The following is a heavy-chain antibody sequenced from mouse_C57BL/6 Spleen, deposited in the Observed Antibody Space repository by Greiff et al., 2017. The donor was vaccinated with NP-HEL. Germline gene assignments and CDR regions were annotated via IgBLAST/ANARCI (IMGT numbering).Heavy chain of an antibody. CDR3: ARGVAKDY. J-gene: IGHJ2*01. D-gene: IGHD1-1*01. Sequence: VQLQQSGAELVRPGTSVKVSCKASGYAFTNYLIEWVKQRPGQGLEWIGVINPGSGGTNYNEKFKGKATLTADKSSSTAYMQLSSLTSEDSAVYFCARGVAKDYWGQGTTLTVSS. V-gene: IGHV1-54*01. CDR1: GYAFTNYL. CDR2: INPGSGGT.